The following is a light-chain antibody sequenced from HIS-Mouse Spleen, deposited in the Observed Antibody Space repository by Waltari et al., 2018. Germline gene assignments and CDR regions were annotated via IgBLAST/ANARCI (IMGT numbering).Light chain of an antibody. Sequence: QSALTQPASVSGSPGQSITISCTGTSSDVGGYNYVSWYQQHPVKAPKLMIYDDSNRPSGVSNRFSGSKSGNTASLTISGLQAEDEADYYCSSYTSSSTYVFGTGTKVTVL. V-gene: IGLV2-14*03. J-gene: IGLJ1*01. CDR1: SSDVGGYNY. CDR3: SSYTSSSTYV. CDR2: DDS.